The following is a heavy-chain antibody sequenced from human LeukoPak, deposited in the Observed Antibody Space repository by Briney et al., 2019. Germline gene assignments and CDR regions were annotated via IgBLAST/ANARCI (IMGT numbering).Heavy chain of an antibody. CDR1: GFTFSNYG. CDR3: ARATWGSYFDY. D-gene: IGHD3-16*01. CDR2: VSYEGKSQ. J-gene: IGHJ4*02. Sequence: PGGSLRLSCATSGFTFSNYGMHWVRQAPGKGLEWVAVVSYEGKSQYYADSVRGRFTISRDNAKNTLYLQMNSLRAEDTAVYYCARATWGSYFDYWGQGTLVTVSS. V-gene: IGHV3-30*03.